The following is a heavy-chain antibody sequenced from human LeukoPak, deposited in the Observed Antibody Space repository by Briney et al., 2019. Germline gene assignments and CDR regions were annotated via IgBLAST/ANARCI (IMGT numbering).Heavy chain of an antibody. J-gene: IGHJ4*02. V-gene: IGHV3-48*03. D-gene: IGHD4/OR15-4a*01. CDR1: GFTFSSYE. CDR2: ISSSGSTI. Sequence: GGSLRLSCAASGFTFSSYEMNWVRQAPGKGLERVSYISSSGSTIYYADSVQGRFTISRDNAKNSLYLQMNSLRAEDTAVYYCAREGASLGYYFDYWGQGTLVTVSS. CDR3: AREGASLGYYFDY.